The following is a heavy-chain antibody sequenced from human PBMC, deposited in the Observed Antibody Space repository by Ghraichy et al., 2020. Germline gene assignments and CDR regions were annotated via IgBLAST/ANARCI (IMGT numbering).Heavy chain of an antibody. Sequence: GGSLRLSCAASGFTFSSYSMNWVRQAPGKGLEWVSSISSSSSYIYYADSVKGRFTISRDNAKNSLYLQMNSLRAEDTAVYYCARDHPRNYPYYYYGMDVWGQGTTVTVSS. CDR3: ARDHPRNYPYYYYGMDV. CDR1: GFTFSSYS. D-gene: IGHD1-14*01. CDR2: ISSSSSYI. V-gene: IGHV3-21*01. J-gene: IGHJ6*02.